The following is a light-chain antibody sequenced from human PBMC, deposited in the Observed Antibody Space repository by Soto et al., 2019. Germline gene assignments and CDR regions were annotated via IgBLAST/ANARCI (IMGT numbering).Light chain of an antibody. CDR1: SSDVGGYNY. Sequence: QSALTQPPSASGSPGQSVAISRTGTSSDVGGYNYVSWYQQHPGKAPKLMIYEVSYRPSGVSNRFSGSKSGATASLTISGLQGEDEADYYCNSYTSSSTLEVVFGGGTKLTVL. CDR3: NSYTSSSTLEVV. J-gene: IGLJ2*01. V-gene: IGLV2-14*01. CDR2: EVS.